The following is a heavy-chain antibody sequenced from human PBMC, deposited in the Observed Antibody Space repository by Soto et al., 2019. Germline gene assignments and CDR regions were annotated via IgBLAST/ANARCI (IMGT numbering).Heavy chain of an antibody. CDR2: IIPVFGPA. CDR3: VRAAKRYFDY. CDR1: GGSFRNYV. Sequence: QVQLVQSGAEVKKPGSSVKVSCRASGGSFRNYVMSWVRQAPGQGLEWMGGIIPVFGPAFYAQKFQGRVTITADKSTSTAYLELTSLRSEDTAVYYCVRAAKRYFDYWGQGTLVTVSS. D-gene: IGHD6-25*01. V-gene: IGHV1-69*06. J-gene: IGHJ4*02.